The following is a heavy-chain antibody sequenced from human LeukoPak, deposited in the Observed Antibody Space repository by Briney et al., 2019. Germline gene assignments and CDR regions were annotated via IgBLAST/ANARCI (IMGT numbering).Heavy chain of an antibody. D-gene: IGHD6-25*01. CDR3: ARWPAYSIGVGWFDP. J-gene: IGHJ5*02. CDR2: INTNTGNP. V-gene: IGHV7-4-1*02. Sequence: ASVKVSCKASGYTFTTYAMNWVRQAPGQGLEWMGWINTNTGNPTYAQSFTGRFVFSLDTSVSTAYLQISSLKAEDTAVYYCARWPAYSIGVGWFDPWGQGTLVTVSS. CDR1: GYTFTTYA.